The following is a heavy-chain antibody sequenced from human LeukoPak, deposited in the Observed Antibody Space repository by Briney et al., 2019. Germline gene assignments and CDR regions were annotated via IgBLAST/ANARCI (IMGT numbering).Heavy chain of an antibody. CDR2: IKQDGSET. CDR1: GFSFSNSW. J-gene: IGHJ4*02. V-gene: IGHV3-7*01. D-gene: IGHD3-3*01. Sequence: GGSLRLSCAASGFSFSNSWMTWVRQSPGKGLEWVANIKQDGSETYYVDSVMGRFTISRLNAKNSMYLQMNSLRAEDTAVYYCARDRSISGVVTIDFWGQGTLATVSS. CDR3: ARDRSISGVVTIDF.